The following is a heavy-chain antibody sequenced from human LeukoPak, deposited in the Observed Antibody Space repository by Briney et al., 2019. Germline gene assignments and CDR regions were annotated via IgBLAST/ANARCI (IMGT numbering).Heavy chain of an antibody. D-gene: IGHD3-10*01. J-gene: IGHJ5*02. CDR1: GYMFTSYG. CDR2: ISAYNGNT. Sequence: ASVKVSCKASGYMFTSYGITWVRQAPGQGLEWMGWISAYNGNTNYAQKLQGRVTMTTDTSTSTAYMELRSLRSDDTAVYYCARAGRYYYGSGSYYTRSRWFDPWGQGTLVTVSS. V-gene: IGHV1-18*01. CDR3: ARAGRYYYGSGSYYTRSRWFDP.